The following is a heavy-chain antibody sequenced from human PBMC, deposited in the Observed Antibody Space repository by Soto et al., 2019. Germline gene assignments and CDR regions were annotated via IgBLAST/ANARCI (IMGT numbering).Heavy chain of an antibody. CDR3: AKEMPLGGILGAEPLDY. Sequence: DVQLLESGGGLVQPGGSLRLSCAASGFTFNNYAMTWIRQAPGKGLEWVATVSDSGEISLSADSVKGRFTISRDNSRKTLYLQMNRLRPEDTATYYCAKEMPLGGILGAEPLDYWGQGTLVTVSS. CDR2: VSDSGEIS. CDR1: GFTFNNYA. J-gene: IGHJ4*02. V-gene: IGHV3-23*01. D-gene: IGHD1-26*01.